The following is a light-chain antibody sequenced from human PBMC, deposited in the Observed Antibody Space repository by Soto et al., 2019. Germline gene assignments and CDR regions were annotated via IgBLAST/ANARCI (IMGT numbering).Light chain of an antibody. J-gene: IGKJ1*01. V-gene: IGKV1-5*03. Sequence: RLMTFSPSAMSSCVGDRASITCRASQSISSWLAWFQQKPGKAHKLLIYKASSLESGVPSRFSGSGSGTDFTLTISRLQPDDFATYCCQQYNIQPWTFGQGTNVEI. CDR3: QQYNIQPWT. CDR2: KAS. CDR1: QSISSW.